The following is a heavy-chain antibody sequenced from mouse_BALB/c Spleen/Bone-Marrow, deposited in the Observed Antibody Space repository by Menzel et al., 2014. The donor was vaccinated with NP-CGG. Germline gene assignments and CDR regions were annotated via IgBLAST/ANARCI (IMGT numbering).Heavy chain of an antibody. CDR3: ARSDSYDGFAY. CDR2: INPSTGYT. J-gene: IGHJ3*01. CDR1: GYTFTIYW. Sequence: QVQLKESGAELAKPWASVKMSCKASGYTFTIYWMHWVKQRPGQGLEWIGYINPSTGYTEYNQKFKDKATLTADKSSSTAYMQLSSLTSEDSAVYYCARSDSYDGFAYRGQGTLVTVSA. D-gene: IGHD2-12*01. V-gene: IGHV1-7*01.